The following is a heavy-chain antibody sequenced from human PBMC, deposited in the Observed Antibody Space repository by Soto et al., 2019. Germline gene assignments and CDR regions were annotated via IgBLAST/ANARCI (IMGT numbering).Heavy chain of an antibody. CDR1: GGTFSSYA. D-gene: IGHD3-22*01. Sequence: QVQLVQSGAEVKKPGSSVKVSCKASGGTFSSYAISWVRQAPGQGLEWMGGIIPIFGTANYAQKLQGRVTITADKSTSTAYMELSSLRSEDTAVYYCARDDSSGSIPPWGYYYGMDVWGQGTTVTVSS. J-gene: IGHJ6*02. CDR2: IIPIFGTA. V-gene: IGHV1-69*06. CDR3: ARDDSSGSIPPWGYYYGMDV.